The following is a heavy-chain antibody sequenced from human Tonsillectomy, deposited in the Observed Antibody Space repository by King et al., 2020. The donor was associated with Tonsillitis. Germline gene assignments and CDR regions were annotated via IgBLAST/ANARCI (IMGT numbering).Heavy chain of an antibody. CDR2: IDWDDDK. J-gene: IGHJ4*02. Sequence: TLKESGPALVKPTQTLTLTCTFSGVSLSTSGMCGSWIRQPPGKALEWLALIDWDDDKFYSTSLKTRLTISRDTSKNQVVLTMTNMDPVDTATYYCARISNDFWSGYADYWGRGTLVTVSS. D-gene: IGHD3-3*01. CDR1: GVSLSTSGMC. CDR3: ARISNDFWSGYADY. V-gene: IGHV2-70*01.